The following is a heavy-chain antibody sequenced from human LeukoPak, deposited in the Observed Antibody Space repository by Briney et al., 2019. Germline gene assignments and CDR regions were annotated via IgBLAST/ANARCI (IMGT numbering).Heavy chain of an antibody. Sequence: PGGSLRLSCAASGFIFSNHYMDWVRKAPGKGLDWVGRIRNQANSYTTEYAASVKGRFTISRDDSKSSVYLQMNSLTNEDTAVYYCSTGGGTHDYWGQGTLVTVSS. CDR1: GFIFSNHY. J-gene: IGHJ4*02. D-gene: IGHD2-15*01. CDR3: STGGGTHDY. V-gene: IGHV3-72*01. CDR2: IRNQANSYTT.